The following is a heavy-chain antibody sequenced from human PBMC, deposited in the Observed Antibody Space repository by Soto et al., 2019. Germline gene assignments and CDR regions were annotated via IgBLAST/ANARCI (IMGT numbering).Heavy chain of an antibody. J-gene: IGHJ4*02. CDR1: GFTFSDYY. V-gene: IGHV3-11*04. D-gene: IGHD3-16*02. Sequence: GGSLRLSCAASGFTFSDYYMSWIRQAPGKGLEWVSYISSSGSTIYYADNVKGRSTISRDNAKNSLYLQMNSLRAEDSAVYYCARDSHDYVWGSYRYLVGFVDYWGQGT. CDR3: ARDSHDYVWGSYRYLVGFVDY. CDR2: ISSSGSTI.